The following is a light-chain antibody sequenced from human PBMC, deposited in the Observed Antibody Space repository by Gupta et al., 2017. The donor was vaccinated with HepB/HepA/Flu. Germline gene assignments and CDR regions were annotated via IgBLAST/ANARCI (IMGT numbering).Light chain of an antibody. J-gene: IGLJ3*02. Sequence: SALTTPASVVGCPGRSFTITCSCTSSDVGGYNYYSWYQQHPGKAPKLMIYDVTNRPSGFSNRFSGSKSGNTASLTISGLQAEDEADYYCSSYTSSTPLVFGGGTRLTVL. CDR3: SSYTSSTPLV. V-gene: IGLV2-14*03. CDR2: DVT. CDR1: SSDVGGYNY.